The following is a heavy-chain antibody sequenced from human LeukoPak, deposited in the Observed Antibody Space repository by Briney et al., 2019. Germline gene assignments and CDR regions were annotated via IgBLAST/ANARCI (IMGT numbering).Heavy chain of an antibody. CDR1: GYSISSGYY. D-gene: IGHD6-6*01. V-gene: IGHV4-38-2*02. CDR3: ARARIAARLGWFDP. J-gene: IGHJ5*02. Sequence: SETLSLTCTVSGYSISSGYYWGWIRQPPGKGLEWIGSIYHSGSTYYNPSLKSRVTISVDTSKNQFSLKLSSVAAADTAVYYCARARIAARLGWFDPGAREPWSPSPQ. CDR2: IYHSGST.